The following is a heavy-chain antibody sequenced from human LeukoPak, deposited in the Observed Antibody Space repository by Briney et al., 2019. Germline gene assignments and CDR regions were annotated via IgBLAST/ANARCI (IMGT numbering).Heavy chain of an antibody. J-gene: IGHJ4*02. V-gene: IGHV4-34*01. CDR2: INHSGST. CDR1: GFTFSSYW. D-gene: IGHD6-13*01. CDR3: ARGGPGIAAAGY. Sequence: GSLRLSCAASGFTFSSYWMHWIRQPPGKGLEWIGEINHSGSTNYNPSLKSRVTISVDTSKNQFSLKLSSVTAADTAVYYCARGGPGIAAAGYWGQGTLVTVSS.